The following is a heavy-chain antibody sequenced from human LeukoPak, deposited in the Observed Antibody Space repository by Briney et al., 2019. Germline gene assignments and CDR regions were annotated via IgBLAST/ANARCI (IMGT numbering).Heavy chain of an antibody. CDR2: IYYSGST. J-gene: IGHJ5*02. Sequence: SETLSLTCTVSGGSISSYYWSWIRQPPGKGLEWIGYIYYSGSTNHNPSLKRRVTISVDTSKNQFSLKLSSVTAADTAVYYCASSRGYYARVGWFDPWGQGTLVTVSS. D-gene: IGHD3-22*01. CDR1: GGSISSYY. CDR3: ASSRGYYARVGWFDP. V-gene: IGHV4-59*01.